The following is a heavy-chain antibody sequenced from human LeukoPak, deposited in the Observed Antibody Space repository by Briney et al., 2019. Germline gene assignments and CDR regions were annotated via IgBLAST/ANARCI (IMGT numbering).Heavy chain of an antibody. CDR2: IYYSGST. Sequence: SETLSLTCTVSGGSISSYYWSWIRQPPGKGLEWIGYIYYSGSTYYNPSLKSRVTISVDTSKNQFSLKLSSVTAADTAVYYCARDLFGSSWPRFDYWGQGTLVTVSS. D-gene: IGHD6-13*01. CDR1: GGSISSYY. J-gene: IGHJ4*02. V-gene: IGHV4-59*12. CDR3: ARDLFGSSWPRFDY.